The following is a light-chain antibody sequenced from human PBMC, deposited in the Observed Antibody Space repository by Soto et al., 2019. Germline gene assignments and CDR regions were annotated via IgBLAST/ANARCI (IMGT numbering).Light chain of an antibody. Sequence: EIVLTQSPATLSLSPGERATLSCRASQSVSSYLAWYQQKPGQAPRLLIYDASNRATGIPARFSGSGSGTDFTLTISSLEPEDFAVYYCQQRSNWTPRGGFGQGTKVDIK. J-gene: IGKJ1*01. CDR3: QQRSNWTPRGG. V-gene: IGKV3-11*01. CDR2: DAS. CDR1: QSVSSY.